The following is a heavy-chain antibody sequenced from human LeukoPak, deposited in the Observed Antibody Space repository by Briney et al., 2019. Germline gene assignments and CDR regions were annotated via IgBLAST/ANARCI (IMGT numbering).Heavy chain of an antibody. Sequence: GGSLRLSCAASGFTFSDYAMHWVRQAPGKGLEWVGRIKSKTDGGTTDYAAPVKGRFTISRDDSKNTLYLQMNSLKTEDTAVYYCTTDSHLWFGSFDYWGQGTLVTVSS. J-gene: IGHJ4*02. V-gene: IGHV3-15*01. CDR2: IKSKTDGGTT. CDR3: TTDSHLWFGSFDY. CDR1: GFTFSDYA. D-gene: IGHD3-10*01.